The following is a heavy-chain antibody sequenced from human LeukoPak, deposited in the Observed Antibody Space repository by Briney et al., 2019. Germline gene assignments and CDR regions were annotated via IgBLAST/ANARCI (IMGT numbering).Heavy chain of an antibody. Sequence: GGSLRLSCAASGLIFGSYAMSWVRQVPGKGLEWVSAISGSGGSTLYADSVKGRFTISRDNSKNTLYLQMNSLRAEDTAVYYCAKDRELLLWFGELDYWGQGTLVTVSS. CDR2: ISGSGGST. D-gene: IGHD3-10*01. V-gene: IGHV3-23*01. CDR1: GLIFGSYA. J-gene: IGHJ4*02. CDR3: AKDRELLLWFGELDY.